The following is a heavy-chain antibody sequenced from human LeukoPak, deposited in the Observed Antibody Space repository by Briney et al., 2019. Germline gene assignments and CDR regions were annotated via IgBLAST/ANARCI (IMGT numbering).Heavy chain of an antibody. Sequence: GGSLRLSCAASGFTFSIYAMSWVRQAPGKGLQWVSSITSRGESTWYVDSVKGRFTITRDNSENTLYLQMHNLRAEDTAVYYCARDRPNYYGSDGHYYRRDGDYWGRGTLVSVSS. CDR1: GFTFSIYA. CDR3: ARDRPNYYGSDGHYYRRDGDY. V-gene: IGHV3-23*01. CDR2: ITSRGEST. J-gene: IGHJ4*02. D-gene: IGHD3-22*01.